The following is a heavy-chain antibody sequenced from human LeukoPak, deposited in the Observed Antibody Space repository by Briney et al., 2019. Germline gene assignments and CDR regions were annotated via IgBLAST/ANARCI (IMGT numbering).Heavy chain of an antibody. CDR3: VKGGQRYDFWRFDF. D-gene: IGHD3-3*01. CDR2: ICGNGGST. V-gene: IGHV3-23*01. J-gene: IGHJ5*01. Sequence: GGSLRLSSEASGFSFSIYAMSWVRPAPGKGLEWVSSICGNGGSTYYANSVKGRFTVARDNSKNTVYLEMNSLREDNTALYYCVKGGQRYDFWRFDFWGRGTLVTVSS. CDR1: GFSFSIYA.